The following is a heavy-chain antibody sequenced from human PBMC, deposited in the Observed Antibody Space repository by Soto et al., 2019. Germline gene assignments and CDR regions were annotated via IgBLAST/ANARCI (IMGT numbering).Heavy chain of an antibody. CDR3: ARPHLRETSGYLHFDL. D-gene: IGHD3-22*01. CDR2: INQDGSEK. CDR1: GFTLSNYW. J-gene: IGHJ2*01. V-gene: IGHV3-7*05. Sequence: EVQLVESGGGVVQPGGSLRLSCAASGFTLSNYWMDWVRQAPGKGLEWVGNINQDGSEKHYVDSAKGRFTISRDNARRSLYLQMNSLSAEDTAVVYGARPHLRETSGYLHFDLWGRGTLVAVSS.